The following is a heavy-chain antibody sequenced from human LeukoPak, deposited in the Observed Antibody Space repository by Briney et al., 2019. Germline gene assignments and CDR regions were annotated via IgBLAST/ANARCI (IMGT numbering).Heavy chain of an antibody. CDR3: TTDGTGGSYYVFDY. Sequence: NAGGSLRLSCAASGFTFSNAWMSWVRQAPGKGLEWVGRIKSKTDGGTTDYAAPVKGRFTISRDDSKNTLYLQMNSLKTEDTAVYYCTTDGTGGSYYVFDYWGQGTLVTVSS. V-gene: IGHV3-15*01. J-gene: IGHJ4*02. CDR2: IKSKTDGGTT. D-gene: IGHD1-26*01. CDR1: GFTFSNAW.